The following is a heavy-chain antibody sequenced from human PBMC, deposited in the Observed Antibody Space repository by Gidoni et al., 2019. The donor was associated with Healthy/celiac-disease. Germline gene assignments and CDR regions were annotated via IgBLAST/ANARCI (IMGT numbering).Heavy chain of an antibody. D-gene: IGHD3-10*01. J-gene: IGHJ4*02. CDR3: ARGSGGSGIPPGY. V-gene: IGHV3-11*06. Sequence: ISRDNAKNSLYLQMNSLRAEDTAVYYCARGSGGSGIPPGYWGQGTLVTVSS.